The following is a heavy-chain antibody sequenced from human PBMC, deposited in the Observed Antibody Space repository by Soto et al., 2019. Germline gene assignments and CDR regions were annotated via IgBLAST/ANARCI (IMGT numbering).Heavy chain of an antibody. D-gene: IGHD1-26*01. CDR3: SRRGLLSPPDY. V-gene: IGHV5-51*01. CDR1: GYSFTNYW. Sequence: GESLKTSCKGSGYSFTNYWIGWVRQMPGKGLEWMGIIYPGDSDTRYIPSFQGQVTISAHKSSSNAYLPWSNLKASDTAMYYCSRRGLLSPPDYWGQGTLVTVSS. J-gene: IGHJ4*02. CDR2: IYPGDSDT.